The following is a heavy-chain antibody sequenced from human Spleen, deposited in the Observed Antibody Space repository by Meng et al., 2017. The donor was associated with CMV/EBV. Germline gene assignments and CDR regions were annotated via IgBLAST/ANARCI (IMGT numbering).Heavy chain of an antibody. Sequence: GGSLRLSCAASGFTFSSYGMNWVRQAPGKGLEWVSSISSSRKYIYYADSVEGRFTISRDNAKSSLFLQMNSLRAEDTAVYYFARALNYYDSSNFDSWGQGTLVTVSS. J-gene: IGHJ4*02. D-gene: IGHD3-22*01. CDR1: GFTFSSYG. CDR2: ISSSRKYI. V-gene: IGHV3-21*01. CDR3: ARALNYYDSSNFDS.